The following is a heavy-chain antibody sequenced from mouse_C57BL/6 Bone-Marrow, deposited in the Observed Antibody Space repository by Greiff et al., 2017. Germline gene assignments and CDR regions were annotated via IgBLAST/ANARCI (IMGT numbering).Heavy chain of an antibody. Sequence: DVMLVESGGDLVKPGGSLKLSCAASGFTFSSYGMSWVRQTPDKRLEWVATISSGGSYTYYPDSVKGRFTISRDNAKNTLYLQMSSLQSEDTAMYYCARQCLDYWGQGTTLTVSS. CDR2: ISSGGSYT. V-gene: IGHV5-6*02. CDR3: ARQCLDY. J-gene: IGHJ2*01. CDR1: GFTFSSYG.